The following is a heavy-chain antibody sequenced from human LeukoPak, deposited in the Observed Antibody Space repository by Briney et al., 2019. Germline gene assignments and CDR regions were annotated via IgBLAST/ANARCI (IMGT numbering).Heavy chain of an antibody. CDR2: IYYSGST. Sequence: SETLSPTCTVSGGSVSSSSYYWGWIRQPPGKGLEWIETIYYSGSTYYNPSLKSRVTISIDTSKNQFSLKLSSVTAADTAVYYCARGAAYDILTEGAFDIWGQGTMATVSS. CDR3: ARGAAYDILTEGAFDI. CDR1: GGSVSSSSYY. V-gene: IGHV4-39*07. J-gene: IGHJ3*02. D-gene: IGHD3-9*01.